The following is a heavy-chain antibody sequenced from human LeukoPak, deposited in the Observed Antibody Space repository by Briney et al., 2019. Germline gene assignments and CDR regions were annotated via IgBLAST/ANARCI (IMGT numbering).Heavy chain of an antibody. CDR2: IYHSGST. Sequence: PSETLSLTCTVSGYSISSGYYWGWIRQPPGKGLEWIGSIYHSGSTYYNPSLKSRVTISVDTSKNQFSLKLSSVTAADPAVYYCARVSDCWSGYGPLDVWGKGTTVTVSS. CDR1: GYSISSGYY. CDR3: ARVSDCWSGYGPLDV. J-gene: IGHJ6*04. D-gene: IGHD3-3*01. V-gene: IGHV4-38-2*02.